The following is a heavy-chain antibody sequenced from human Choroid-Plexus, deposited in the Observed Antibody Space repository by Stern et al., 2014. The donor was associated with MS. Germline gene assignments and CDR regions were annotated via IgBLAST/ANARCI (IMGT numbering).Heavy chain of an antibody. CDR2: VSYDGSNK. D-gene: IGHD2/OR15-2a*01. V-gene: IGHV3-30*18. J-gene: IGHJ5*02. Sequence: VQLVESGGGVVQPGRPLRLSCVASGFTFGSCAMHWVRQAPGKGLERGAVVSYDGSNKYYAASVKGRFTISRDNSQNTLYMQMSSLRPEDTAVYYCAKDRQYLTYFFDHWGQGSLVTVSS. CDR1: GFTFGSCA. CDR3: AKDRQYLTYFFDH.